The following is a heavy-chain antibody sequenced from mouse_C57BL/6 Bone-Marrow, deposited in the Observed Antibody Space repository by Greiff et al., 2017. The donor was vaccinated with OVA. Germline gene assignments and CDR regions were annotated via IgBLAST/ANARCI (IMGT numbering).Heavy chain of an antibody. CDR1: GYTFTNYW. D-gene: IGHD1-1*01. CDR2: IYPGGGYT. Sequence: QVQLQQSGAELVRPGTSVKMSCKASGYTFTNYWIGWAKQRPGHGLEWIGDIYPGGGYTNYNEKFKGKATLTADKSSSTAYMQFSSLTSEDSAIYYCARSGNYYGSSQYYFDYWGQGTTLTVSS. CDR3: ARSGNYYGSSQYYFDY. J-gene: IGHJ2*01. V-gene: IGHV1-63*01.